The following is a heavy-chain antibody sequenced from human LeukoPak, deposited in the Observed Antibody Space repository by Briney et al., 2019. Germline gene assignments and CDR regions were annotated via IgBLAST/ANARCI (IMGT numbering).Heavy chain of an antibody. CDR1: GFTFGSYA. CDR2: ISGSGGST. D-gene: IGHD6-19*01. V-gene: IGHV3-23*01. Sequence: GGSLRLSCAASGFTFGSYAMSWVRQAPGKGLEWVSAISGSGGSTYYADSVKGRFTISRDNSKNTLYLQMNSLRAEDTAVYYCASEGGWYFGYYYYGMDVWGQGTTVTVSS. J-gene: IGHJ6*02. CDR3: ASEGGWYFGYYYYGMDV.